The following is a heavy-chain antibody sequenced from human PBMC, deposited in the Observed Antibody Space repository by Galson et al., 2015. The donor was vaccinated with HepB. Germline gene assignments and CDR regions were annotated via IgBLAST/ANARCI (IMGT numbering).Heavy chain of an antibody. Sequence: SVKVSCKASGGTFSSYAISWVRQAPGQGLEWMGGIIPIFGTANYAQKFQGRVTITADKSTSTAYMELSSLRSEDTAVYYCARGPIFGVVSSGMDVWGQGTTATVSS. CDR1: GGTFSSYA. J-gene: IGHJ6*02. V-gene: IGHV1-69*06. CDR2: IIPIFGTA. CDR3: ARGPIFGVVSSGMDV. D-gene: IGHD3-3*01.